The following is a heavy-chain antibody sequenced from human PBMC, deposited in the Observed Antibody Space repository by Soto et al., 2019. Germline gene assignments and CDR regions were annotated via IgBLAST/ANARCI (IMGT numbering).Heavy chain of an antibody. CDR2: ICAYNGNT. V-gene: IGHV1-18*01. CDR3: ARDFTGWPPDGVDS. D-gene: IGHD3-16*01. CDR1: GFTFTSYA. Sequence: QVHLVQSGAEVKMPGASVKVSCKASGFTFTSYAFTWVRQAPGQGLEWMGWICAYNGNTNYARNFRGRVTMTTDSSTSTVYMELGSLTSDDTAVYFCARDFTGWPPDGVDSWGQGTLVSVSA. J-gene: IGHJ4*02.